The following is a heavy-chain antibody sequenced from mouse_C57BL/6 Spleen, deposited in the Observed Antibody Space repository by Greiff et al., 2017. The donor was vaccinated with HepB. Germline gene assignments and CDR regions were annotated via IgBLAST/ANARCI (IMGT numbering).Heavy chain of an antibody. CDR3: ARSIYYYGSSLAY. Sequence: VQLQQPGAELVRPGSSVKLSCKASGYTFTSYWMHWVKQRPIQGLEWIGNIDPSDSETHYNQKFKDKATLTVDKSSSTAYMQLSSLTSEDSAVYYCARSIYYYGSSLAYWGQGTSVTVSS. J-gene: IGHJ4*01. CDR2: IDPSDSET. V-gene: IGHV1-52*01. D-gene: IGHD1-1*01. CDR1: GYTFTSYW.